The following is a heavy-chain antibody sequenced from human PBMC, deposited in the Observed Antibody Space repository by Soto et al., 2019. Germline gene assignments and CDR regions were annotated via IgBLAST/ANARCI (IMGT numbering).Heavy chain of an antibody. D-gene: IGHD2-15*01. CDR3: ARVGYCSGGSCYRFDP. CDR2: IYHSGSA. Sequence: QVQLQESGPGLVKPSGTLSLTCAVSGDSINSTNWWSWVRQPPGKGLEWIGEIYHSGSANYNPSLKSRVTISVDKSKNQFSLKLSSVTAADTAVYYCARVGYCSGGSCYRFDPWGKGTLVTVSS. J-gene: IGHJ5*02. CDR1: GDSINSTNW. V-gene: IGHV4-4*02.